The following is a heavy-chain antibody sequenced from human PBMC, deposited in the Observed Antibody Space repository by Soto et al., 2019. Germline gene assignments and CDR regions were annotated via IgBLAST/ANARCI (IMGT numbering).Heavy chain of an antibody. V-gene: IGHV3-33*01. Sequence: QVQLVESGGGVVQPGKSLRLSCAASGFTFSTYGMHWVRQAPGKGLEWVAVIWYDGSNKYHGDSLKGRFTISRDNSKKTLYLQMNNLRDEDTAVYYCGRDGALGDTAVVDSWGQGTLDIVSS. CDR1: GFTFSTYG. D-gene: IGHD5-18*01. J-gene: IGHJ4*02. CDR2: IWYDGSNK. CDR3: GRDGALGDTAVVDS.